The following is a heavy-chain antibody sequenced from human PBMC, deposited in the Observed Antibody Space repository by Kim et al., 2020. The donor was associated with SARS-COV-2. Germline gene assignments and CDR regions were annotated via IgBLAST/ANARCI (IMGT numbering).Heavy chain of an antibody. V-gene: IGHV4-39*01. CDR2: IYYSGST. CDR1: GGSISSSSYY. Sequence: SETLSLTCTVSGGSISSSSYYWGWIRQPPGKGLEWIGSIYYSGSTYYNPSLKSRVTISVDTSKNQFSLKLSSVTAADTAVYYCARLCVGPVWVDYWGQGTLVTVSS. J-gene: IGHJ4*02. CDR3: ARLCVGPVWVDY. D-gene: IGHD2-2*01.